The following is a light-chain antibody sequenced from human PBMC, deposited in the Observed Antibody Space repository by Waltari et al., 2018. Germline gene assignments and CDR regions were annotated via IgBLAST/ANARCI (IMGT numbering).Light chain of an antibody. CDR1: SSDVGTYNL. CDR2: AVS. Sequence: QSALTQPASVSGSPGQSITISCTGTSSDVGTYNLVSWYQHHPGKAPKLMIYAVSKRPSGVSSRFSVSKSGNTASLTISGLQAEDEADYYCCSYAVSTTDVVFGGGTKLTVL. V-gene: IGLV2-23*02. CDR3: CSYAVSTTDVV. J-gene: IGLJ2*01.